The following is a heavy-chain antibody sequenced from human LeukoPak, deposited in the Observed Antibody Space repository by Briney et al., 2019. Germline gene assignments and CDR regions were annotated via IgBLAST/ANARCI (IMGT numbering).Heavy chain of an antibody. J-gene: IGHJ4*02. D-gene: IGHD3-3*01. CDR3: ARVEATIFGVDRDDY. V-gene: IGHV1-2*06. CDR2: INPNSGGT. CDR1: GYTFTGYY. Sequence: ASVKVPCKASGYTFTGYYMHWVRQAPGQGLEWMGRINPNSGGTNYAQKFQGRVTMTRDTSISTAYMELSRLRSDDTAVYYCARVEATIFGVDRDDYWGQGTLVTVSS.